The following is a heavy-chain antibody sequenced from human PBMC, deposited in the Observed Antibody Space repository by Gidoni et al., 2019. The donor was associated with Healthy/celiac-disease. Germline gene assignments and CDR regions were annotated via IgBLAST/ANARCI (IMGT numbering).Heavy chain of an antibody. CDR1: GYTFTSYG. CDR3: AREGSYCGGGSCYDYYYYGMDV. D-gene: IGHD2-15*01. CDR2: ISAYNGNT. V-gene: IGHV1-18*01. J-gene: IGHJ6*02. Sequence: QVQLVQSGAEVKKPGASVKVSCKASGYTFTSYGISWVRQAPGQGLEWMAWISAYNGNTNYAQKLQGRVTMTTDTSTSTAYMELRSLRSDDTAVYYCAREGSYCGGGSCYDYYYYGMDVWGQGTTVTVSS.